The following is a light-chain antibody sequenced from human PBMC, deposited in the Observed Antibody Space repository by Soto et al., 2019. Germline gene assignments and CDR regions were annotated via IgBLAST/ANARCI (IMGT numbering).Light chain of an antibody. V-gene: IGKV3-11*01. J-gene: IGKJ5*01. Sequence: EIFLTQSPGTLSLSPGERTTLSCRASQSITNYLAWYQQKPGQDPRLLIFDSSYMATGIPARFSGSWSETDFTLTISSLEPEDSELYFCQSTNWPITFGQGTRLEIK. CDR1: QSITNY. CDR2: DSS. CDR3: QSTNWPIT.